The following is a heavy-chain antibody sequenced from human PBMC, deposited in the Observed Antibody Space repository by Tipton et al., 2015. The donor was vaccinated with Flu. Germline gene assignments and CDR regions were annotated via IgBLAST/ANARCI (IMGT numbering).Heavy chain of an antibody. J-gene: IGHJ4*02. Sequence: SLRLSCAASGFTFSGYGMHWVRQAPGKGLEWVAFIRHDESDKYYADSVKGRFTISRDNSKNALYLLISSLRPEDTAVYYCAKDGWDTSGWYPFDYWGQGTLVTVPS. D-gene: IGHD6-19*01. CDR1: GFTFSGYG. CDR3: AKDGWDTSGWYPFDY. CDR2: IRHDESDK. V-gene: IGHV3-30*02.